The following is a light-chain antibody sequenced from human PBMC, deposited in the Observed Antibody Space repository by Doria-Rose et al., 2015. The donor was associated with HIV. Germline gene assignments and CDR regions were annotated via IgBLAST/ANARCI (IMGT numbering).Light chain of an antibody. J-gene: IGLJ1*01. CDR1: RSNMGAGYD. CDR2: GNN. CDR3: QSYDSSLSGFV. V-gene: IGLV1-40*01. Sequence: QPVLTQPPSVSGAPGQRVTISCTGSRSNMGAGYDVHWYQQLPGTAPKLLIYGNNNRRSGVSYRFSGSKSGTSASLAIAGPRAEDEADYYCQSYDSSLSGFVFGTGTKVTVL.